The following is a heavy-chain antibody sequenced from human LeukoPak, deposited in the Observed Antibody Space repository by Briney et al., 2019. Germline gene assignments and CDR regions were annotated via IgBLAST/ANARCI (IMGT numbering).Heavy chain of an antibody. Sequence: PSETLSLTCTVSGGSISSYYWSWIRQPAGKGLEWIGRIYTSGSTNYNPSLKSRVTMSVDTSKNQFSLKLSSVTAADTAVYYCARGADILTGYYDWYFDLWGRGTLVTVSS. CDR1: GGSISSYY. CDR2: IYTSGST. D-gene: IGHD3-9*01. CDR3: ARGADILTGYYDWYFDL. V-gene: IGHV4-4*07. J-gene: IGHJ2*01.